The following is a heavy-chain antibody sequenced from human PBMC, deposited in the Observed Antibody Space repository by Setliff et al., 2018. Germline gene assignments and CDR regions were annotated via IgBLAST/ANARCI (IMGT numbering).Heavy chain of an antibody. CDR2: FYSGGSTVGST. CDR3: ARLFLFSGSEIYNYCDS. Sequence: SETLSLTCTVSGGSIRGFYWNWIRQPPGKELEWIGYFYSGGSTVGSTNYNPSLDNRVTISVDTSKNQFSLEMTSVTAPDTAVYYSARLFLFSGSEIYNYCDSWGQGSLVTVSS. D-gene: IGHD3-10*01. V-gene: IGHV4-59*12. J-gene: IGHJ4*02. CDR1: GGSIRGFY.